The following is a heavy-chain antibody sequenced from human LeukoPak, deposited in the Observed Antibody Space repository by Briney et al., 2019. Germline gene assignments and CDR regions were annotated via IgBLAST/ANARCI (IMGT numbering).Heavy chain of an antibody. CDR1: GCSISSSSYY. CDR2: IYYSGST. D-gene: IGHD5-12*01. Sequence: SETLSLTCTVSGCSISSSSYYWGWIRQPPGKGLEWIGSIYYSGSTYYNPSLKSRVTICVDTSKNQFSLKLSSVTAADTAVYYCARRGWLAQFDYWGQGTLVTVSS. CDR3: ARRGWLAQFDY. V-gene: IGHV4-39*01. J-gene: IGHJ4*02.